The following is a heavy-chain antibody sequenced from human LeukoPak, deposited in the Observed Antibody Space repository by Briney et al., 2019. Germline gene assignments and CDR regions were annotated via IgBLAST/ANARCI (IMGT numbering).Heavy chain of an antibody. J-gene: IGHJ4*02. V-gene: IGHV3-11*06. Sequence: GGSLRLSCAASGFTFSDYCMSWIRQAPGKGLEWVSYISTTSSFTNYADSVKGRFTISRDNAKNSLYLQMNSLRAEDTAVYYCARAPGSLFPHWGQGTLVTVSS. CDR2: ISTTSSFT. CDR3: ARAPGSLFPH. D-gene: IGHD3-10*02. CDR1: GFTFSDYC.